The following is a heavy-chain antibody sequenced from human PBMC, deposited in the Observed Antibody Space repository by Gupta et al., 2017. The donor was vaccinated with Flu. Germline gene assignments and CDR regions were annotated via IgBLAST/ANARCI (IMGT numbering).Heavy chain of an antibody. J-gene: IGHJ2*01. D-gene: IGHD6-13*01. V-gene: IGHV3-11*05. CDR1: GFTFSDYY. CDR3: ARQQLKGYFDL. Sequence: QVQLVESGGGLVKPGGSLRLSCAASGFTFSDYYMSWIRQAPGKGLEWVSYISSSSSYTNYADSVKGRFTISRDNAKNSLYLQMNSLRAEDTAVYYCARQQLKGYFDLWGRGTLVTVSS. CDR2: ISSSSSYT.